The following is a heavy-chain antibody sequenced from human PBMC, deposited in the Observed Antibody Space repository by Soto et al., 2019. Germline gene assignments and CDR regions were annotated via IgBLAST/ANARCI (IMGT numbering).Heavy chain of an antibody. J-gene: IGHJ4*02. D-gene: IGHD3-22*01. CDR2: ISYDGRNK. V-gene: IGHV3-33*05. CDR1: GYTFXSFG. CDR3: AKAAWDYDSSGQKNHPDY. Sequence: PGGSLRLSCAASGYTFXSFGMHGVRQAPGKGLEWVAVISYDGRNKYYADSVKGRFTISRDNSKNTLYLQMNSLRAEDTAVYYCAKAAWDYDSSGQKNHPDYWGQGTLVTSPQ.